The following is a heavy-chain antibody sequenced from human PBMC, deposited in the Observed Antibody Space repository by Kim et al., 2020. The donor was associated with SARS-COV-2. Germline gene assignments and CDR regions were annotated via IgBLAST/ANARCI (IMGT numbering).Heavy chain of an antibody. D-gene: IGHD3-3*01. Sequence: SETLSLTCTVSGGSISSGGYYWSWIRQHPGKGLEWIGYIYYSGSTYYNPSLKSRVTISVDTSKNQFSLKLSSVTAADTAVYYCARAGAGITIFGVVTVNAFYIWGQGTMVTVSS. CDR2: IYYSGST. CDR1: GGSISSGGYY. J-gene: IGHJ3*02. CDR3: ARAGAGITIFGVVTVNAFYI. V-gene: IGHV4-31*03.